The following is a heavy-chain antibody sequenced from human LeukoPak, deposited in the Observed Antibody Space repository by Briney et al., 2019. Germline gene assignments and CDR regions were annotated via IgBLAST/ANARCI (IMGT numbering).Heavy chain of an antibody. CDR2: ISYSGST. Sequence: SETLSLTCAVYGGSFSGYYWSWIRQPPGKGLEWIGYISYSGSTNSNPSLKSRVTISVDTSKNQFSLGLSSVTAADTAVYYCAREVGCSGGNCYPHYYYYYMDVWGKGTTVTVSS. D-gene: IGHD2-15*01. J-gene: IGHJ6*03. CDR3: AREVGCSGGNCYPHYYYYYMDV. CDR1: GGSFSGYY. V-gene: IGHV4-59*01.